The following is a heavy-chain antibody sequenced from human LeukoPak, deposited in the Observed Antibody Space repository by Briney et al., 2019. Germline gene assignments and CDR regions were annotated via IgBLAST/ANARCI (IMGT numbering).Heavy chain of an antibody. CDR3: ARDRVYYGGTDYYYYYGMDV. V-gene: IGHV3-11*01. CDR2: ISSSGSTI. CDR1: GFTSSDYY. D-gene: IGHD4-23*01. Sequence: GGSLRLSCAASGFTSSDYYMSWIRQAPGKGLEWVSYISSSGSTIYYADSVKGRFTISRDNAKNSLYLQMNSLRAEDTAVYYCARDRVYYGGTDYYYYYGMDVWGQGTTVTVSS. J-gene: IGHJ6*02.